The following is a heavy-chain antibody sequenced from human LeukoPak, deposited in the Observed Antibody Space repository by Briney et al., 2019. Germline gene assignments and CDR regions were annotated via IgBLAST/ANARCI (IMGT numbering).Heavy chain of an antibody. Sequence: PGGSLSLSCAASGFTFSSIGMPWVAQAQGKGLEWVAFIRYDGSNKYYADSVKGRFTISRDNSKNTLYLQMNSLRAEDTAVYHCAKEEGYWGQGTLVTVSS. J-gene: IGHJ4*02. CDR2: IRYDGSNK. V-gene: IGHV3-30*02. CDR1: GFTFSSIG. CDR3: AKEEGY.